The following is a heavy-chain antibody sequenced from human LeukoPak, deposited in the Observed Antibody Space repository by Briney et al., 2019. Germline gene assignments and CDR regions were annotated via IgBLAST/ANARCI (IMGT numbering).Heavy chain of an antibody. D-gene: IGHD6-13*01. CDR2: INHSGST. J-gene: IGHJ3*02. CDR3: ARSRTYSRPVGAFDI. V-gene: IGHV4-34*01. CDR1: GGSFSGYY. Sequence: PSETLSLTCAVYGGSFSGYYWSWIRQPPGKGLEWIGEINHSGSTNYNPSLKSRVTISVYTSKNQFSLKLSSVTAADTAVYYCARSRTYSRPVGAFDIWGQGTMVTVSS.